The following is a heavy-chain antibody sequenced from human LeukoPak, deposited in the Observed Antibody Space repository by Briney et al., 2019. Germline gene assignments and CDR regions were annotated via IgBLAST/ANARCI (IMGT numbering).Heavy chain of an antibody. CDR3: ARDNYAGANWFDP. V-gene: IGHV1-69*05. CDR1: GGPFRSYA. CDR2: IIPIFGTA. D-gene: IGHD1-7*01. J-gene: IGHJ5*02. Sequence: ASVKVSCKASGGPFRSYAISWVRQAPGQGLEWMGGIIPIFGTANYAQKFQGRVTITTDESTSTAYMELSSLRSEDAAVYYCARDNYAGANWFDPWGQGTLVTVSS.